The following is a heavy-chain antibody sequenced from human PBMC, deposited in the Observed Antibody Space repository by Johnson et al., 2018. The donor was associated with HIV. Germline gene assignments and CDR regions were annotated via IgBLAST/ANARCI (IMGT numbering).Heavy chain of an antibody. CDR1: GFTFSSYA. V-gene: IGHV3-30*04. D-gene: IGHD5-12*01. CDR2: ISYDGRNR. Sequence: QVQLVESGGGVVQPGKSLRLFCVVSGFTFSSYAMHWVRQAPGKGLEWVALISYDGRNRYYGDSVKGRFTISRDNFENTLYLQMDSLRVEDTAVYYCARDDARGYSGDDAFDIWGQGSMVTVSS. J-gene: IGHJ3*02. CDR3: ARDDARGYSGDDAFDI.